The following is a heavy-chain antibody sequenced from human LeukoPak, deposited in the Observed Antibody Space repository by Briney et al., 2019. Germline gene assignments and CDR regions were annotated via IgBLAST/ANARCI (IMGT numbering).Heavy chain of an antibody. CDR1: GFTFSSYA. J-gene: IGHJ4*02. CDR2: ISGSGGST. CDR3: ARNSIGYCSGGSCYGGGDY. Sequence: PGGSLRLSCAASGFTFSSYAMSWVRQAPGKGLEWVSAISGSGGSTYYADPVKGRFTISRDNSKNTLYLQMNSLRAEDTAVYYCARNSIGYCSGGSCYGGGDYWGQGTLVTVSS. V-gene: IGHV3-23*01. D-gene: IGHD2-15*01.